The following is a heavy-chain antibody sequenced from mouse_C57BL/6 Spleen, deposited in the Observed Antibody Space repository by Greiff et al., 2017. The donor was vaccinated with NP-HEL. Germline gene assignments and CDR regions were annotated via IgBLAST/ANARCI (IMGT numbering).Heavy chain of an antibody. CDR2: IDPSDSYT. CDR3: ASRSYGSPYYAMDY. D-gene: IGHD1-1*01. J-gene: IGHJ4*01. V-gene: IGHV1-59*01. CDR1: GYTFTSYW. Sequence: VQLQQPGAELVRPGTSVKLSCKASGYTFTSYWMHWVKQRPGQGLEWIGVIDPSDSYTNYNQKFKGKATLTVDTSSSTAYMQLSSLTSEDSAVYYCASRSYGSPYYAMDYWGQGTSVTVSS.